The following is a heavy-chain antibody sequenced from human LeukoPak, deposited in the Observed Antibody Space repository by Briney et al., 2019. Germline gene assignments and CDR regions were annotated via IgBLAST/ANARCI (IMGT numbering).Heavy chain of an antibody. CDR3: ARDGSVSADY. V-gene: IGHV1-2*06. CDR2: IDPNSGGT. CDR1: GYTFTGYY. J-gene: IGHJ4*02. Sequence: GASVKVSRKASGYTFTGYYMHWVRQAPGQGREWMGRIDPNSGGTSYAQNFQGRVTMTRDTSISTAYMELTRLTSDDTAVYYCARDGSVSADYWRQGTLVTLSS. D-gene: IGHD5-12*01.